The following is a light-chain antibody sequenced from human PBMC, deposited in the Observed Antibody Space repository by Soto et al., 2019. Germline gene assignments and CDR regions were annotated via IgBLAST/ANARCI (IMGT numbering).Light chain of an antibody. CDR2: GAS. CDR3: QHYNKLPLT. J-gene: IGKJ4*01. Sequence: EIVLTQSPATLSVSPGESATLSCRASQSVSSNLAWYQQKPGQAPRLVIYGASTRATGIPASFSGSGSGTEFTLTISSLQSEDFAVYYCQHYNKLPLTFGGGAKVEIK. CDR1: QSVSSN. V-gene: IGKV3-15*01.